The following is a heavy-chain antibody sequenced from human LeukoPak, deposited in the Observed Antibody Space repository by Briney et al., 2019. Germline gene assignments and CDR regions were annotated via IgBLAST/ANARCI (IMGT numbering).Heavy chain of an antibody. CDR3: ARAGYCSGGSCYGSDY. CDR2: INSDGSST. V-gene: IGHV3-74*01. CDR1: GFTFSSYW. J-gene: IGHJ4*02. Sequence: PGGSLRLSCAASGFTFSSYWMHWVRQGPGKGLVWVSRINSDGSSTNYADSVKGRFTISRDNSKNTLYLQMDSLRAEDTAVYYCARAGYCSGGSCYGSDYWGQGTLVSVSS. D-gene: IGHD2-15*01.